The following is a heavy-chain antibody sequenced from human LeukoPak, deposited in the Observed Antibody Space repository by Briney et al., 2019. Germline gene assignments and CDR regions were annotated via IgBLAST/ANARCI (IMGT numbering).Heavy chain of an antibody. Sequence: GASVKVSCKASGYTLTSYGISWVRQAPGQGLEWMGWISAYNGNTNYAQKLQGRVTMTTDTSTSTAYMELRSLRSDDTAVYYCARVRSYCSSTSCYSLDYWGQGTLVTVSS. CDR2: ISAYNGNT. D-gene: IGHD2-2*01. CDR3: ARVRSYCSSTSCYSLDY. V-gene: IGHV1-18*01. CDR1: GYTLTSYG. J-gene: IGHJ4*02.